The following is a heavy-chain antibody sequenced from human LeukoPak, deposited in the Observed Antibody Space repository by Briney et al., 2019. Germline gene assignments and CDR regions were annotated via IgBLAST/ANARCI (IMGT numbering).Heavy chain of an antibody. J-gene: IGHJ5*02. CDR2: IYPGDSDT. V-gene: IGHV5-51*01. D-gene: IGHD6-13*01. CDR3: AIAPPGYSSSWYEGDWFDP. Sequence: GESLKISCKGSGYSFTSYWIDWVRQMPGKGLEWMGIIYPGDSDTRYSPSFQGQVTISADKSISTAYLQWSSLKASDTAMYYCAIAPPGYSSSWYEGDWFDPWGQGTLVTVSS. CDR1: GYSFTSYW.